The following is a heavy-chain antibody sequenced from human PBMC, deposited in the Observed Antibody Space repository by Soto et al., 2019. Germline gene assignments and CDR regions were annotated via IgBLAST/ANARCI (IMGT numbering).Heavy chain of an antibody. CDR2: ISGSGGST. CDR1: GFTFSSYA. J-gene: IGHJ4*02. D-gene: IGHD2-15*01. Sequence: EVQLLESGGGLVQPGGSLRLSCAASGFTFSSYAMSWVRQAPGKGLEWVSAISGSGGSTYYADSVKGRFIISRDNSKKQLYLQMKSLRAEDTAVYYCAKDLAPGYCSGGSCYSVLFDYWGQGTLVTVSS. V-gene: IGHV3-23*01. CDR3: AKDLAPGYCSGGSCYSVLFDY.